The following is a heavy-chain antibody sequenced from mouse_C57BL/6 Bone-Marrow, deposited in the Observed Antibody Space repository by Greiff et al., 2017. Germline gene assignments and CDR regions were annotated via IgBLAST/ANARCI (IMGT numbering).Heavy chain of an antibody. CDR2: ILPGSGST. J-gene: IGHJ2*01. V-gene: IGHV1-9*01. D-gene: IGHD4-1*01. CDR1: GYTFTGYW. CDR3: ARRLGRNYFDY. Sequence: VQLQQSGAELMKPGASVKLSCKATGYTFTGYWIEWVKQRPGHGLEWIGEILPGSGSTNYNEKFKGKATFTADTYSNTAYMQISSLTTEDSAIYYCARRLGRNYFDYWGQGTTLTVSS.